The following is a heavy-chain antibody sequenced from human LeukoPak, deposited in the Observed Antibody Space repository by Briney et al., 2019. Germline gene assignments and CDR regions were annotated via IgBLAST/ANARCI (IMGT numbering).Heavy chain of an antibody. Sequence: SETLSLTCAVYGGSFSGYYWSWIRQPPGKGLEWIGEINHSGSTNYNPSLKSRVTISVDTSKNQFSLKLSSETAADTAVYYCARSSKQGIRCLDYWGQGTLVTVSS. J-gene: IGHJ4*02. CDR3: ARSSKQGIRCLDY. CDR1: GGSFSGYY. D-gene: IGHD2-15*01. CDR2: INHSGST. V-gene: IGHV4-34*01.